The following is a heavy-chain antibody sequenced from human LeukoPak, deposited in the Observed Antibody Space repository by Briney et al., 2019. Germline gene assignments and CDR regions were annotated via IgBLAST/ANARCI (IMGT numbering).Heavy chain of an antibody. CDR1: GPSFSGYY. J-gene: IGHJ5*02. CDR2: INHSGST. V-gene: IGHV4-34*01. CDR3: AIEGWRDSSDFYYPTSHFA. D-gene: IGHD3-22*01. Sequence: SETLSLTCAVYGPSFSGYYWSRIRQPPGKGLEWIGKINHSGSTNYNPSLKSRLIISVDTSKNQFSLKLNSVTAADTAVYYCAIEGWRDSSDFYYPTSHFAWGQGSLVAVSS.